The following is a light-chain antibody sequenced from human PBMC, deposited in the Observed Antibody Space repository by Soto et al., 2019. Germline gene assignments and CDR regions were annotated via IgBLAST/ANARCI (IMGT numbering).Light chain of an antibody. CDR2: DTS. Sequence: EIVVTQSPATLSVSPGERVTLSCRASQSVSSSLAWYQQRPGQAPRLLIYDTSTRAAGIAARFSGSGSGTEFTLTISSLQSEDSAVYYCQQYRTSPPMYTFGQGTKLEIK. CDR1: QSVSSS. J-gene: IGKJ2*01. V-gene: IGKV3-15*01. CDR3: QQYRTSPPMYT.